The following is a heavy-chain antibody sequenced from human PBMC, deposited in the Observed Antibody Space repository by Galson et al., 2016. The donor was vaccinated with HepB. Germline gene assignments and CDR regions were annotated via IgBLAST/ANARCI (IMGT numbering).Heavy chain of an antibody. CDR3: SRGYCSGGSCYRNWFDP. V-gene: IGHV1-18*01. CDR2: ISGDNGNT. Sequence: SCKASGYTFTSYGISWVRQAPGQGLEWMGWISGDNGNTNYAQKLQGRVTMTKDTSTSTAYMELRSLRSDDTAVYYCSRGYCSGGSCYRNWFDPWGQGTLVTVSS. D-gene: IGHD2-15*01. J-gene: IGHJ5*02. CDR1: GYTFTSYG.